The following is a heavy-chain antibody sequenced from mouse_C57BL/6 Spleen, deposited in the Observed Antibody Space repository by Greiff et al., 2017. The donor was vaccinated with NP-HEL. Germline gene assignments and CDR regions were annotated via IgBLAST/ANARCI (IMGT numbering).Heavy chain of an antibody. V-gene: IGHV1-55*01. D-gene: IGHD2-4*01. CDR3: ARSGNDYQAWFAY. CDR1: GYTFTSYW. CDR2: IYPGSGST. Sequence: QVHVKQSGAELVKPGASVKMSCKASGYTFTSYWITWVKQRPGQGLEWIGDIYPGSGSTNYNGKFKSKATLTVDTSSSTAYMQLSSLTSEDSAVYYCARSGNDYQAWFAYWGQGTLVTVSA. J-gene: IGHJ3*01.